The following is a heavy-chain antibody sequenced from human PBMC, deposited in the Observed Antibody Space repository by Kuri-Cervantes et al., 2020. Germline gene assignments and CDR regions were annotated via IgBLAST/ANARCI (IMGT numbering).Heavy chain of an antibody. CDR2: ISGSSGLR. CDR1: GFTFSRRT. Sequence: GESLKISCEGSGFTFSRRTLNWVRQAPGKGLEWLSSISGSSGLRYYSDSVKGRFTISRDNAQNSVYLQLNSLRVDDTATYYCVRGDARDLWGQGTQVTVSS. V-gene: IGHV3-21*01. CDR3: VRGDARDL. D-gene: IGHD2-21*02. J-gene: IGHJ4*02.